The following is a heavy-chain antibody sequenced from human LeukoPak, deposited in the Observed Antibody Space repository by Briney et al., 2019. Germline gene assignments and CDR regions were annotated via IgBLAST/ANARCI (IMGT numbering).Heavy chain of an antibody. V-gene: IGHV3-23*01. Sequence: GGSLRLSCGAFGFTFSNYALIWVRQAPGKGLEWVSAITGSGGRTYYTNSVKGRFTISRDNSRNTLFLQMNSLRVEDTAVYYCAKDPNGDYIGAFDFWGQGTMVTVYS. J-gene: IGHJ3*01. D-gene: IGHD4-17*01. CDR1: GFTFSNYA. CDR3: AKDPNGDYIGAFDF. CDR2: ITGSGGRT.